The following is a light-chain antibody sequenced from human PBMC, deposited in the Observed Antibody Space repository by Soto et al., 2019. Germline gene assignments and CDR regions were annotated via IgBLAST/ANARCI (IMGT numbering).Light chain of an antibody. Sequence: IGAGYDVHWYQQLPGTAPKLLXYGNNXRPSGVPDRXXGSKSGTSASLAITGLQAEDEADYYCQSYDSSLSAYVXXTGTKVTVL. CDR1: IGAGYD. J-gene: IGLJ1*01. CDR2: GNN. CDR3: QSYDSSLSAYV. V-gene: IGLV1-40*01.